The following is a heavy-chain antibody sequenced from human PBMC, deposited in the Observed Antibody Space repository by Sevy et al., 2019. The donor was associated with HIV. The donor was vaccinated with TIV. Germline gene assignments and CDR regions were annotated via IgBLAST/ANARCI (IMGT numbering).Heavy chain of an antibody. CDR3: AKEGGYGQGYYYYMDV. CDR1: GFTFSSYA. J-gene: IGHJ6*03. Sequence: GGSLRLSCAASGFTFSSYAMSWVRQAPGKGLEWVSAISGSGGSTYYADSVKGRFTISRDNSKNTLYLQMNSLRAEDTAVYYCAKEGGYGQGYYYYMDVWGKWTTVTVSS. CDR2: ISGSGGST. V-gene: IGHV3-23*01. D-gene: IGHD5-12*01.